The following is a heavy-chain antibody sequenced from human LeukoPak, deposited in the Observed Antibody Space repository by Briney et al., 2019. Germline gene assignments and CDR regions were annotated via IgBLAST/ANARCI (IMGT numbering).Heavy chain of an antibody. J-gene: IGHJ3*02. CDR1: GGSISSYY. Sequence: NSSETLSLTCTVSGGSISSYYWSWIRQPPGKGLEWIGYIYYSGSTYYNPSLKSRVTISVDTSKNQFSLKLSSVTAADTAVYYCARVPPQLYCSSTSCYSFAAFDIWGQGTMVTVSS. CDR2: IYYSGST. D-gene: IGHD2-2*01. V-gene: IGHV4-59*01. CDR3: ARVPPQLYCSSTSCYSFAAFDI.